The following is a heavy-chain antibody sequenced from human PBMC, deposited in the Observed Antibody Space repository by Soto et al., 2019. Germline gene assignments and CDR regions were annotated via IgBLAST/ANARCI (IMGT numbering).Heavy chain of an antibody. D-gene: IGHD3-22*01. CDR3: ARDWSDYYDSSGYSSFDY. J-gene: IGHJ4*02. CDR2: INAGNGNT. CDR1: GYTFTIYA. Sequence: VASVKVSCKASGYTFTIYAMHWVRQAPGQRLEWMGWINAGNGNTKYSQKFQGRVTITRDTSASTAYMELSSLRSEDTAVYYCARDWSDYYDSSGYSSFDYWGQGTLVTVSS. V-gene: IGHV1-3*01.